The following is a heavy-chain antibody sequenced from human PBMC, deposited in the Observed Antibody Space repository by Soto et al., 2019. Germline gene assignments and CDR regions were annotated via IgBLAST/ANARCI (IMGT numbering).Heavy chain of an antibody. J-gene: IGHJ4*01. V-gene: IGHV4-31*11. D-gene: IGHD3-22*01. CDR3: ARGGYYYENSGQNAYDY. Sequence: SETLSLTCAVSGGSISSGGYYWSWIRQHPGKGLEWIGYIYYGGSTYYNPSLKSRATISGDTSKNQFSLKLSSVTAADTAVYYRARGGYYYENSGQNAYDYWGQGILVTVYS. CDR2: IYYGGST. CDR1: GGSISSGGYY.